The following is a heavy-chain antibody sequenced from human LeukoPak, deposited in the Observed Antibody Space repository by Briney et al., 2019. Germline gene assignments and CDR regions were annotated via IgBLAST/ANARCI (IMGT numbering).Heavy chain of an antibody. D-gene: IGHD5-24*01. CDR2: IYYSGNT. J-gene: IGHJ4*02. Sequence: PSETLSLTCTVSGGSISSSSYYWGWTRQPPGKGLEWIGSIYYSGNTNYNPSLKSRVTISVDTSKNQFSLKLSSVTAADTAVYYCARSRDGYNYVMPYWGQGTLVTVSS. V-gene: IGHV4-39*07. CDR3: ARSRDGYNYVMPY. CDR1: GGSISSSSYY.